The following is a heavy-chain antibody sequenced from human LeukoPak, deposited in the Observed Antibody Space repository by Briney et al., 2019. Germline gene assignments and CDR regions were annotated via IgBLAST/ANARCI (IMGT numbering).Heavy chain of an antibody. Sequence: ASGKVSCKASGYMFVGYHMNWVRQAPGQGLEWMGWVNPNNGDTNYAPKFQGRAILTRDPSTSTAYLEFTSLKFDDTAVYYCTRGGSWFDSWGQGSLVTVSS. CDR2: VNPNNGDT. V-gene: IGHV1-2*02. CDR3: TRGGSWFDS. D-gene: IGHD3-16*01. J-gene: IGHJ5*01. CDR1: GYMFVGYH.